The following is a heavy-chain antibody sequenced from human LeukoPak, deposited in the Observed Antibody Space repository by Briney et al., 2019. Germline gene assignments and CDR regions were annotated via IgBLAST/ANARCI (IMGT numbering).Heavy chain of an antibody. V-gene: IGHV4-59*01. Sequence: PSETLSLTCTVSGGSISSYYWSWIRQPPGKGLEWIGYIYYSGSTNYNPSLKSRVTISVDTSKNQFSLKLSSVTAADPAVYYCGRVRSYGKNYGAQETLATVP. CDR3: GRVRSYGKNY. J-gene: IGHJ4*02. D-gene: IGHD5-18*01. CDR1: GGSISSYY. CDR2: IYYSGST.